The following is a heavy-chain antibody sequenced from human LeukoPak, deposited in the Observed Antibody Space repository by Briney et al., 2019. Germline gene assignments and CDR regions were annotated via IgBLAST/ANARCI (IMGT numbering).Heavy chain of an antibody. J-gene: IGHJ4*02. V-gene: IGHV3-53*01. Sequence: GGSLRLSCAASGFIVSSNYRSWVRQAPGKGPEWVSVIYSGGGTYYADSVKGRFTISRDNSKNTVYLQMNNVRAEDTAVYYCVRDTGLWGQGTLVTVSS. CDR1: GFIVSSNY. CDR3: VRDTGL. D-gene: IGHD1-14*01. CDR2: IYSGGGT.